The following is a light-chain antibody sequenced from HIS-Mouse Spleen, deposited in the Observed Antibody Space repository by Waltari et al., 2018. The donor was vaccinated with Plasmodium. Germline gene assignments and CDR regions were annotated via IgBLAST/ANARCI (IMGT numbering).Light chain of an antibody. CDR1: QSISSY. V-gene: IGKV1-39*01. CDR2: AAS. J-gene: IGKJ2*01. Sequence: DIQMTQSPSSLSASVGDRVTITCRASQSISSYLNWYQQKPGKAPKLLIYAASSLQSGGPSRFSGSGSGTDFTLTISSLQPEEFATYYCQQSHTFGQGTKLEIK. CDR3: QQSHT.